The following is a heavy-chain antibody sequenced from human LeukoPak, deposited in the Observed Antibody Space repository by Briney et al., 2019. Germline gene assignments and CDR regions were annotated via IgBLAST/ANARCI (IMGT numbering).Heavy chain of an antibody. Sequence: GASVKVSCKASGYTFTSHYMHWVRQAPGQGLEWMGIINPSGGSTSYAQKFQGRVTMTRDTSTSTAYMELSSLRSEDTAVYYCARDQVATIRVSYYYYGMDVWGQGTTVTVSS. D-gene: IGHD5-12*01. CDR1: GYTFTSHY. CDR3: ARDQVATIRVSYYYYGMDV. J-gene: IGHJ6*02. CDR2: INPSGGST. V-gene: IGHV1-46*01.